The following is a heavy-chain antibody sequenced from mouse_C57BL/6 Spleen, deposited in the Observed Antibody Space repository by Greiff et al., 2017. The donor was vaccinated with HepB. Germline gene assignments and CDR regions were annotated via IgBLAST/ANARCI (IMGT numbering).Heavy chain of an antibody. CDR2: INPSDSET. Sequence: VPLQQPGAELVRPGSSVKLSCKASGFTFTSYWMPWVKQRPIKGLEWIGNINPSDSETHYTQKFKDKSTLTVDKSSSTAYMQLSSLTSEDSAVYYCAREDYYGSSFDYWGQGTTLTVSS. CDR1: GFTFTSYW. J-gene: IGHJ2*01. CDR3: AREDYYGSSFDY. V-gene: IGHV1-52*01. D-gene: IGHD1-1*01.